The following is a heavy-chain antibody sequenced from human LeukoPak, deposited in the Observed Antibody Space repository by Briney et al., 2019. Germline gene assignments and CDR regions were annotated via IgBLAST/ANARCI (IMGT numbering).Heavy chain of an antibody. D-gene: IGHD6-19*01. CDR2: IYYSGST. CDR1: GGSISSSSYY. CDR3: ARQSIAVAGTEARGWLDP. Sequence: SETLSLTCTVSGGSISSSSYYWGWIRQPPGKGLEWIGSIYYSGSTFYNPSLKSRVTISVDTSKNQFSLKLSSVTAADTAVYYCARQSIAVAGTEARGWLDPWGQGTLVTVSS. J-gene: IGHJ5*02. V-gene: IGHV4-39*01.